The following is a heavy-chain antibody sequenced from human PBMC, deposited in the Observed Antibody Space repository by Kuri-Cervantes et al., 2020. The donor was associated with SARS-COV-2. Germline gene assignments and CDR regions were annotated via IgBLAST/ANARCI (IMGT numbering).Heavy chain of an antibody. Sequence: GGSLRLSCAASGFTFSSYGMHWVRQAPGKGLEWVASVRYDGSNKEYAASVKGRFTISRDNVKESLSLQMNSLRLEDTAVYYCVKSLRALPAPGDYWGQGTLVTVSS. CDR3: VKSLRALPAPGDY. D-gene: IGHD6-13*01. CDR2: VRYDGSNK. CDR1: GFTFSSYG. J-gene: IGHJ4*02. V-gene: IGHV3-30*02.